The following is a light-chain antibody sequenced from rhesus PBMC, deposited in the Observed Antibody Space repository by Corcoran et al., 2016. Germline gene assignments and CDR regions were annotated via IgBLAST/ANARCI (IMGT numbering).Light chain of an antibody. J-gene: IGLJ6*01. CDR3: SSHGGSNNFYV. Sequence: QSALTQLPSASGSPGQSVTISCTGTSSDVGAYNFVSWYQQHPGKVPRLMIHEVSKRPSGVPDRFSGSKSGNTASLTISGLQAEDEADYYCSSHGGSNNFYVFGTGTKVTVL. CDR1: SSDVGAYNF. V-gene: IGLV2-23*02. CDR2: EVS.